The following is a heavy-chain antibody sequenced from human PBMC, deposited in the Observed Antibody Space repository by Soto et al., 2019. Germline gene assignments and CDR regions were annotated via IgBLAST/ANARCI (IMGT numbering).Heavy chain of an antibody. CDR1: GGSISSSSYY. V-gene: IGHV4-39*01. CDR3: ARGFPTVVTVDY. Sequence: QLQLQESGPGLVKPSETLSLTCTVSGGSISSSSYYWGWIRQPPGKGLEWIGSIYYSGSTYYNPSLNSRATLSVDTSKNQFSLKLSSVTAADTAVYYCARGFPTVVTVDYWGQGTLVTVSS. J-gene: IGHJ4*02. CDR2: IYYSGST. D-gene: IGHD4-17*01.